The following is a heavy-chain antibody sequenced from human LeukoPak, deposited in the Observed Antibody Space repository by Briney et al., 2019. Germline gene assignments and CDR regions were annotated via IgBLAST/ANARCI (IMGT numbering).Heavy chain of an antibody. D-gene: IGHD3-10*01. CDR3: AAGLAGFRGVQFYYYYGMDV. CDR2: INVGSGNT. J-gene: IGHJ6*02. V-gene: IGHV1-58*01. Sequence: ASVKVSCKTSGFRFSSSALQWVRQARGQRLEWIGWINVGSGNTHYAQKFQERVTVTTDLSTDTAYMDLSSLTSEDTAVYYCAAGLAGFRGVQFYYYYGMDVWGQGTTVIVSS. CDR1: GFRFSSSA.